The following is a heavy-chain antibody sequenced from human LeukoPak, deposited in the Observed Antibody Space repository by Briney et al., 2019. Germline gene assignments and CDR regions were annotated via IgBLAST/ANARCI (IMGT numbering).Heavy chain of an antibody. D-gene: IGHD1-1*01. CDR3: ARDLGGNDLALDY. V-gene: IGHV1-46*01. CDR1: GYTFTSYY. Sequence: AASVKVSCKASGYTFTSYYMHWVRQAPGQGLEWMGGIIPIFGTANYAQKFQGRVTMTRDTSTSTVYMELSSLRSEDTAVYYCARDLGGNDLALDYWGQGTLVTVSS. J-gene: IGHJ4*02. CDR2: IIPIFGTA.